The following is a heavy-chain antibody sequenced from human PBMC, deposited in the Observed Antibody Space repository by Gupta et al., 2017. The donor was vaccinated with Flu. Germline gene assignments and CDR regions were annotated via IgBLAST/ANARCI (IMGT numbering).Heavy chain of an antibody. V-gene: IGHV3-23*01. D-gene: IGHD1-26*01. CDR1: YA. CDR2: ISGSGYTT. J-gene: IGHJ5*02. CDR3: AKDFRKVVGATESCS. Sequence: YAMGGVRQAPGKGLEWVSAISGSGYTTYYVDAVKGRFTISRDNSKNTLYLQMNRLRAEETAVYYCAKDFRKVVGATESCSWGQGSLVTVYS.